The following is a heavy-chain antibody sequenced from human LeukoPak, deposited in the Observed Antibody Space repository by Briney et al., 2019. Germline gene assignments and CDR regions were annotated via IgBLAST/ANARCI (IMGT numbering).Heavy chain of an antibody. CDR3: ARVPNYDYVWGSYRFKVGYFDY. V-gene: IGHV4-34*01. Sequence: SETLSLTCAVYGGSFSGYYWSWIRQPRGKGLEWIGEINHSGSTNYNPSLKSRVTISVDTSKNQFSLKLSSVTAADTAVYYCARVPNYDYVWGSYRFKVGYFDYWGQGTLVTVSS. J-gene: IGHJ4*02. CDR2: INHSGST. D-gene: IGHD3-16*02. CDR1: GGSFSGYY.